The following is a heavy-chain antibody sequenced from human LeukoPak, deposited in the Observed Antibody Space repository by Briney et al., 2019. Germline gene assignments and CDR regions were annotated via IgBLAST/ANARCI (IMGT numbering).Heavy chain of an antibody. V-gene: IGHV4-39*01. CDR3: ARLLDCSGGSCYSAGGY. Sequence: SETLSLTCTVSGDSISNISYYWGWIRQPPGKGLEWIGTIYYSGSTYYNPSLKSRVTISVDTSKNQFSLKLSSVTAADTAVYYCARLLDCSGGSCYSAGGYWGQGTLVTVSS. J-gene: IGHJ4*02. CDR1: GDSISNISYY. CDR2: IYYSGST. D-gene: IGHD2-15*01.